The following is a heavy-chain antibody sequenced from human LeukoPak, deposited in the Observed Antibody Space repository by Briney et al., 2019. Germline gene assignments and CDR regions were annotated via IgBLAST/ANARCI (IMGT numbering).Heavy chain of an antibody. J-gene: IGHJ3*02. V-gene: IGHV5-51*01. CDR3: ARHRITMVRGADSAFDI. CDR1: GYSFTSYW. D-gene: IGHD3-10*01. CDR2: IYPGDSDT. Sequence: GESLKISCKGSGYSFTSYWIGWVRQMPGKGLEWMGTIYPGDSDTRYSPSFQGQVTISADKSISTAYLQWSSLKASDTAMYYCARHRITMVRGADSAFDIWGQGTMVTVSS.